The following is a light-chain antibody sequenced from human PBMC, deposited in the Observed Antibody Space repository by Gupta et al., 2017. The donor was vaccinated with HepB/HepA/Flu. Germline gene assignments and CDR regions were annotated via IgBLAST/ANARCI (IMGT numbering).Light chain of an antibody. J-gene: IGKJ3*01. V-gene: IGKV1-33*01. CDR1: QDNNDS. CDR3: QQFDRLFT. Sequence: DIQMSQSPSSLPASVGDRVTITCQANQDNNDSLNWYQKRPGNAPKLLISLASNLESGVPGRFSGHGSGTNFTSTSTSLQPEDVATYYCQQFDRLFTFGPGTKVDFK. CDR2: LAS.